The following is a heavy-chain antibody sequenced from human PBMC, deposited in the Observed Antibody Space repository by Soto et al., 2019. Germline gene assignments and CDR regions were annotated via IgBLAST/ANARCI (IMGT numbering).Heavy chain of an antibody. J-gene: IGHJ5*02. CDR2: IYYSGPT. D-gene: IGHD6-6*01. CDR1: GGSISSGAFY. V-gene: IGHV4-31*03. Sequence: NPSENLSLTCTVSGGSISSGAFYWSWIRQRPGKGLEWIGYIYYSGPTYYTPSLKSRLTVSLDTSRNKFSLKLTSVTAADTAVYFCARYGSSRPSNWFDPWGQGTLLTVFS. CDR3: ARYGSSRPSNWFDP.